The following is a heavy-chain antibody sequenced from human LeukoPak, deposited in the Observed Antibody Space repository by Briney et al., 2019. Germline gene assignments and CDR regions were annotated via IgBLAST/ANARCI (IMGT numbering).Heavy chain of an antibody. CDR3: TIETV. CDR2: IKQDGSEK. V-gene: IGHV3-7*03. D-gene: IGHD4-11*01. CDR1: GFTFSSSS. J-gene: IGHJ4*02. Sequence: GGSLRLSCAASGFTFSSSSMSWVRQAPGKGLEGVASIKQDGSEKYYVDSVKGRFTVSRDNTKNSLYLQMSSLRTEDTAVYYCTIETVWGQGTLVTVSS.